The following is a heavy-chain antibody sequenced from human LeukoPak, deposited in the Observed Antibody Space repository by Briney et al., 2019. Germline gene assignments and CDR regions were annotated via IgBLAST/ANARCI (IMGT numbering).Heavy chain of an antibody. D-gene: IGHD3-22*01. J-gene: IGHJ4*02. CDR3: AKSRARREGSSGSIDY. Sequence: GGSLRLSCAASGFTFSGFAMGWVRQAPGKGLEWVSAISGSGSMTYYADSVKGRFTVSRDNSKITLYLQMNSLRAEDTAVYYCAKSRARREGSSGSIDYWGQGTLVTVSS. V-gene: IGHV3-23*01. CDR2: ISGSGSMT. CDR1: GFTFSGFA.